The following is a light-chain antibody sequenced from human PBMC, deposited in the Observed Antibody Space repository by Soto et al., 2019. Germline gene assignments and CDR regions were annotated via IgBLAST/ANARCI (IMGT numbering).Light chain of an antibody. CDR1: SSDVGNYNL. J-gene: IGLJ1*01. CDR3: CSYAGSSTYV. V-gene: IGLV2-23*01. Sequence: QSVLTQPASVSGSPGQSITISCTGTSSDVGNYNLVSWYQQHPGKAPKLMIYEGSKRPSGVSNRFSGSKSGNTASLTISILQAEDDADYYCCSYAGSSTYVFGTGTKVTVL. CDR2: EGS.